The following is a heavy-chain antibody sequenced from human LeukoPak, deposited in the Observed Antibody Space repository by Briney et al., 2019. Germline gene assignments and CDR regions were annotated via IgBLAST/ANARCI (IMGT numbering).Heavy chain of an antibody. Sequence: SQTLSLTCAISGDSVSSNSAAWNWLRQSPSRGLEWLGRTYYRSKWYNDYAVSVKSRITINPDTSKNQFSLQLNSVTPEDTAVYYCARGGKQWLVRDGFDPWGQGTLVTVSS. D-gene: IGHD6-19*01. CDR2: TYYRSKWYN. CDR3: ARGGKQWLVRDGFDP. J-gene: IGHJ5*02. CDR1: GDSVSSNSAA. V-gene: IGHV6-1*01.